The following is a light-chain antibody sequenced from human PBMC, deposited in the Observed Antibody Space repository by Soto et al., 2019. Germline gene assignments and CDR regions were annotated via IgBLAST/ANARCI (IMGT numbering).Light chain of an antibody. J-gene: IGKJ1*01. CDR2: AAS. CDR3: QQSYNVVSWK. CDR1: QSISRW. V-gene: IGKV1-39*01. Sequence: DIQMTQSPSTLSGSVGDRVTITCRASQSISRWLAWYQQKPGKAPELLIYAASNLQRGVPSRFRGSGSGTDFTLMISSLQPEDFESYYCQQSYNVVSWKFGQGTKVDIK.